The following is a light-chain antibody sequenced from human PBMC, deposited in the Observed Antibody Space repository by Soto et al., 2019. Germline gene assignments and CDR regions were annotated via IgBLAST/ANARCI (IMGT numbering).Light chain of an antibody. Sequence: DVVMTQSPLSLPVTLGQPASISCRSSQSLVHSNGDTFLNWFQQRPGQSPRRLIFKVSNRDSGVPDRFSGSGSGTDFTLKISRVEAEDVAIYYCMQGTHCPPYTFGQGTKLEIK. CDR3: MQGTHCPPYT. CDR2: KVS. J-gene: IGKJ2*01. CDR1: QSLVHSNGDTF. V-gene: IGKV2-30*02.